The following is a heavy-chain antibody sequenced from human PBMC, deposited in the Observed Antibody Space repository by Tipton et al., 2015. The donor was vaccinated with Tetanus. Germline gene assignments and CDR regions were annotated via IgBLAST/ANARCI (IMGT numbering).Heavy chain of an antibody. J-gene: IGHJ6*02. Sequence: SLRLSCEVTGFSITNYRMNWVRQAPGRGLEWVSSISSTSRYIYYAASVKGRFTISRDNAKNTVYLQMSSLRAEDTAVYFCARRSLLNYGLDVWGQGTTVTVSS. CDR1: GFSITNYR. D-gene: IGHD2-8*01. CDR3: ARRSLLNYGLDV. CDR2: ISSTSRYI. V-gene: IGHV3-21*01.